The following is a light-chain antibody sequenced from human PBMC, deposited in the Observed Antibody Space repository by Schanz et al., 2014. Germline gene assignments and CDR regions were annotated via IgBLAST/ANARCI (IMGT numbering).Light chain of an antibody. CDR3: QSYDSSLSGGV. V-gene: IGLV1-40*01. CDR1: SSNIGAGYD. J-gene: IGLJ2*01. Sequence: QSVLTQPPSVSGAPGQRASISCAGSSSNIGAGYDVHWFQQHPGTAPKLLIYGNSDRPSGVPDRFSGSKSGTSASLVITGLQAEDEADYYCQSYDSSLSGGVFGGGTKLTVL. CDR2: GNS.